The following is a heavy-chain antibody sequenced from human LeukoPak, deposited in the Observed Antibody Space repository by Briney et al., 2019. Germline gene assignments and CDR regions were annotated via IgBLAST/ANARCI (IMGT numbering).Heavy chain of an antibody. CDR1: RFTFNTYA. CDR2: ISSNGDFT. J-gene: IGHJ4*02. D-gene: IGHD2-15*01. V-gene: IGHV3-23*01. CDR3: ARVKRDCSGGTCYSYDY. Sequence: GGSLRLSCVASRFTFNTYAVNWVRQAPGKALEWVSAISSNGDFTYYADSVRGRFTISRDNSKNTVFLQMNGLRAEDTAVYYCARVKRDCSGGTCYSYDYWGQGTLVTVSS.